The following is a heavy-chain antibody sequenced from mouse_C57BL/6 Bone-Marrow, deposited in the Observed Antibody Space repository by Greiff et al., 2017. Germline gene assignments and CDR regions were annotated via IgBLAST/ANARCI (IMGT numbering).Heavy chain of an antibody. V-gene: IGHV1-64*01. CDR3: ERCLLPYFDY. Sequence: QVQLQQPGAELVKPGASVKLSCKASGYTFTSYWMHWVKQRPGQGLEWIGMIHPNSGSTNYNEKFKSKATLTVDKSSSTAYMQLSSLTSEDAAVYYCERCLLPYFDYWGQGTTPTVSA. J-gene: IGHJ2*01. CDR2: IHPNSGST. CDR1: GYTFTSYW.